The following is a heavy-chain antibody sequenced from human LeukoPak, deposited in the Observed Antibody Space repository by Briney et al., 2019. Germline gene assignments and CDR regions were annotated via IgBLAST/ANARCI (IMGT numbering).Heavy chain of an antibody. V-gene: IGHV4-59*01. CDR3: ARTQRVEQWSLSMDV. J-gene: IGHJ6*02. CDR2: IYYSGST. Sequence: SETLSLTCAVYGGSFSGYYWSWIRQPPGKGLEWIGYIYYSGSTNYNPSLKSRVTISVDTSKNQFSLKLSSVTAADTAVYYCARTQRVEQWSLSMDVWGQGTTVTVSS. CDR1: GGSFSGYY. D-gene: IGHD6-19*01.